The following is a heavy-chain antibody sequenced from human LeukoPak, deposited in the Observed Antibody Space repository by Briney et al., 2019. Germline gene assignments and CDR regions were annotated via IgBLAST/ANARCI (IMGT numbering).Heavy chain of an antibody. Sequence: PSETLSLTCAVSGDSISSPKWWSWVRQPPGKGLEWIGSIHFSGSTYSNPSLKSRLYMSVDTSKNQFSLKLTSATAADTAVYYCARDYHDFPAGNWFDSWGQGTLVTVSS. V-gene: IGHV4-55*08. CDR2: IHFSGST. D-gene: IGHD3/OR15-3a*01. J-gene: IGHJ5*01. CDR1: GDSISSPKW. CDR3: ARDYHDFPAGNWFDS.